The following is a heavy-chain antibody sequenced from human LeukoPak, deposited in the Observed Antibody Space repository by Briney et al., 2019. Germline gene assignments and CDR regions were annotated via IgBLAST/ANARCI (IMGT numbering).Heavy chain of an antibody. J-gene: IGHJ6*02. V-gene: IGHV1-18*01. CDR1: GYTFTSYG. CDR3: ARGPDRRASYYYYGMDV. CDR2: ISAYNGNT. Sequence: GASVKVSCKASGYTFTSYGISWVRQAPGQGLEWMGWISAYNGNTNYAQKLQGRVTMTTDTSTSKAYMELRSLRSDDTAVYYCARGPDRRASYYYYGMDVWGQGTTVTVSS.